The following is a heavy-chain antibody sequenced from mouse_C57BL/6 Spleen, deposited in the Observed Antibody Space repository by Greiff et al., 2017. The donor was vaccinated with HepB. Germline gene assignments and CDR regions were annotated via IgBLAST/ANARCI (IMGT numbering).Heavy chain of an antibody. V-gene: IGHV1-39*01. CDR3: ASANYYGSYWYFDG. D-gene: IGHD1-1*01. CDR1: GYSFTDYN. Sequence: VQLQQSGPELVKPGASVKISCKASGYSFTDYNMNWVKQSNGKSLEWIGVINPNYGTTSYNQKFKGKGTLTVDQSSSTAYMQLNSLTSENSAVYYWASANYYGSYWYFDGWGTGATVTVAS. CDR2: INPNYGTT. J-gene: IGHJ1*03.